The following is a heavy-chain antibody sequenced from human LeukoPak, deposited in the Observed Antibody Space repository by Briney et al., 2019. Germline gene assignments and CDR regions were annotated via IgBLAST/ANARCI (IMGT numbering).Heavy chain of an antibody. J-gene: IGHJ6*02. Sequence: SETLSLTCAVYGGSFSGYYWSWLRQPPGKGLEWSGEINHSGSTNYNPSLKSRVTISVDTSKNQFSLKLSSVTAADTAVYYCARTTRLGYCSSTSCPRYYYYGMDVWGQGTTVTVSS. V-gene: IGHV4-34*01. D-gene: IGHD2-2*01. CDR2: INHSGST. CDR1: GGSFSGYY. CDR3: ARTTRLGYCSSTSCPRYYYYGMDV.